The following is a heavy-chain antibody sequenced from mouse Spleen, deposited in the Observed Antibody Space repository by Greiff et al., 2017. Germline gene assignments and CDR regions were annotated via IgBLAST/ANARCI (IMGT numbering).Heavy chain of an antibody. CDR2: IYPGNSDT. J-gene: IGHJ1*01. D-gene: IGHD1-1*02. Sequence: ESGTVLARPGASVKMSCKASGYSFTSYWMHWVKQRPGQGLEWIGAIYPGNSDTSYNQKFKGKAKLTAVTSASTAYMELSSLTNEDSAVYYCTRRRSYGRYWYFDVWGAGTTVTVSS. V-gene: IGHV1-5*01. CDR1: GYSFTSYW. CDR3: TRRRSYGRYWYFDV.